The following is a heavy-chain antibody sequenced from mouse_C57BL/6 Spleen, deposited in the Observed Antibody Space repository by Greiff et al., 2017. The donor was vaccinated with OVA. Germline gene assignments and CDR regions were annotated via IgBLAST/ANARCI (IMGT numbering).Heavy chain of an antibody. D-gene: IGHD2-5*01. V-gene: IGHV5-16*01. J-gene: IGHJ4*01. CDR3: ARESNYDYAMDY. Sequence: EVKLVESEGGLVQPGSSMKLSCTASGFTFSDYYMAWVRQVPEKGLEWVANINYDGSSTYYLDSLKSRFIISRDNAKNILYLQMSSLKSEDTATYYCARESNYDYAMDYWGQGTSVTVSS. CDR2: INYDGSST. CDR1: GFTFSDYY.